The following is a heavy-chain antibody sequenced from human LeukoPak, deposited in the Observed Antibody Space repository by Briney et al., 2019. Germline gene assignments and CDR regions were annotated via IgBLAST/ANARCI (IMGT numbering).Heavy chain of an antibody. Sequence: SVKVSCKTSGGTFSSYAISWVRQAPGQGLEWMGRIIPIFGAPNYAQKFQGRVTITMDESTTTAYMELSSLRSEDTAVYYCARDLFYCTNGVCRQTDPDAFDIWGQGTMVTVSS. CDR1: GGTFSSYA. V-gene: IGHV1-69*05. D-gene: IGHD2-8*01. CDR3: ARDLFYCTNGVCRQTDPDAFDI. J-gene: IGHJ3*02. CDR2: IIPIFGAP.